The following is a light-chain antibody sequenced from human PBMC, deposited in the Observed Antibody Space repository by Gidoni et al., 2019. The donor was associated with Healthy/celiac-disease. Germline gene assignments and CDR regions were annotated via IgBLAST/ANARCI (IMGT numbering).Light chain of an antibody. CDR1: KSISRY. CDR3: QQSYSTPYT. J-gene: IGKJ2*01. V-gene: IGKV1-39*01. CDR2: AAS. Sequence: DIQMTQSPSSLSASVGDRVTITCRASKSISRYLNWYQQNPGKAPKLLIYAASSLQRGVPSRFSGSVSGTDFTLTIISLQPEYFATYYCQQSYSTPYTFGQGTKLGIK.